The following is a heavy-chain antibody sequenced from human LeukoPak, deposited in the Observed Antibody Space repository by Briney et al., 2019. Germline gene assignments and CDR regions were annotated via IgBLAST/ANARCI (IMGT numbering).Heavy chain of an antibody. CDR1: GYTFTSYD. V-gene: IGHV1-8*01. J-gene: IGHJ4*02. D-gene: IGHD1-26*01. CDR2: MNPNSGNT. Sequence: ASVKVSCKASGYTFTSYDINWVRQATGQGLEWIVWMNPNSGNTGYAQKFQGRVTMTRNTSISTAYMELSSLRSEDTAGYYCARSQRAYSGSYPLCYWGQGTLVSVSS. CDR3: ARSQRAYSGSYPLCY.